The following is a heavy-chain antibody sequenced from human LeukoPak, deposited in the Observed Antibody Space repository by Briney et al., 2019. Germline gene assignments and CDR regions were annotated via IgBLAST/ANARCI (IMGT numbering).Heavy chain of an antibody. D-gene: IGHD6-13*01. CDR3: AREARIAAADNPTVDCYFDY. J-gene: IGHJ4*02. CDR2: IYYSGST. Sequence: PSETLSLTCTVAGGSISSYYWSWIRQPPGKGLEWIGYIYYSGSTNYNPSLKSRVTISVDTSKNQFSLKLSSVTAADTAVYYCAREARIAAADNPTVDCYFDYWGQGTLVTVSS. V-gene: IGHV4-59*01. CDR1: GGSISSYY.